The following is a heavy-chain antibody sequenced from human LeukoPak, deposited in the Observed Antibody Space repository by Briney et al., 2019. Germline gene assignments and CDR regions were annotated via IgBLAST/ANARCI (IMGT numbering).Heavy chain of an antibody. J-gene: IGHJ3*02. CDR3: ARGFGDTSGYYYVSAFDI. CDR1: GFTFSSYG. V-gene: IGHV3-33*01. Sequence: GGSLRLSCAASGFTFSSYGMHWVRQAPGMGLEWVAVIWYDGSNKYYADSVKGRFTISRDNSKNTLYLQMNSLRAEDTAVYYCARGFGDTSGYYYVSAFDIWGQGTMVTVSS. D-gene: IGHD3-22*01. CDR2: IWYDGSNK.